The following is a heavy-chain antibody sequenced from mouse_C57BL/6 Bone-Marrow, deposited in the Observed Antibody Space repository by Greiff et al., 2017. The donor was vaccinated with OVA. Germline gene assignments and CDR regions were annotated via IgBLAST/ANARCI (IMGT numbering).Heavy chain of an antibody. CDR1: GFNIKDYY. CDR3: TTNYGSRDCFDY. J-gene: IGHJ2*01. CDR2: IDPADGDT. D-gene: IGHD1-1*01. Sequence: VQLQQSGAELVRPGASVKLSCTASGFNIKDYYMHWVKQRPEQGLEWIGRIDPADGDTEYAPKFQGKATMTADTSSNTAYLQLSSLTSEDAAVYYCTTNYGSRDCFDYWGQGTTLTVSS. V-gene: IGHV14-1*01.